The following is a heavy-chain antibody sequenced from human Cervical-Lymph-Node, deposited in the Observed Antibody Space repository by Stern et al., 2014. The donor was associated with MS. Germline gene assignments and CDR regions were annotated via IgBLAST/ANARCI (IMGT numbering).Heavy chain of an antibody. J-gene: IGHJ4*02. CDR2: IIPIFGTA. CDR3: ARDRGNCSGGSCYSF. D-gene: IGHD2-15*01. V-gene: IGHV1-69*12. CDR1: GGTFSSYA. Sequence: QDQLVQSGAEVKKPGSSVKGSCKASGGTFSSYAISWVRQAPGQGLEWMGGIIPIFGTANYGQKFQGRVTITADESTSTASMELSSLRSEDTAVYYCARDRGNCSGGSCYSFWGQGTLVTVSS.